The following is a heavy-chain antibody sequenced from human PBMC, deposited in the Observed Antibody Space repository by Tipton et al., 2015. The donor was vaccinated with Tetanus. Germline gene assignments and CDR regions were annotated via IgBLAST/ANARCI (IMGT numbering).Heavy chain of an antibody. D-gene: IGHD5-18*01. CDR1: GGSINTGDYY. CDR3: ARMGFTYGQVVY. J-gene: IGHJ4*02. CDR2: VYYSGRT. Sequence: TLSLTCNVSGGSINTGDYYWSWIRQSPGKGLEWIGHVYYSGRTYYNPPLKSRVTISADMSKNQFSLKVTSVTAADTATYYCARMGFTYGQVVYWGQGTLVTVAS. V-gene: IGHV4-30-4*01.